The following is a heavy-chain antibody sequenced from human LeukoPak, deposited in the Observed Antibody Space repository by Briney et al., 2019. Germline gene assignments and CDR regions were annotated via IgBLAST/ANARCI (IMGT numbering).Heavy chain of an antibody. V-gene: IGHV1-2*02. D-gene: IGHD3-22*01. CDR3: ARDLYDSSGYYYVNY. Sequence: ASVKVSCKASGYTFTGYYMHWVRQAPGQGLEWMGWINPNSGGTNCAQKFQGRVTMTRDTSISTAYMELSRLRSDDTAVYYCARDLYDSSGYYYVNYWGQGTLVTVSS. CDR2: INPNSGGT. CDR1: GYTFTGYY. J-gene: IGHJ4*02.